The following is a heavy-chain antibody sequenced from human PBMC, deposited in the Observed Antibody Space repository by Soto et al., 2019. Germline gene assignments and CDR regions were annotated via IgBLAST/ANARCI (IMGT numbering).Heavy chain of an antibody. CDR2: IYPGDSDT. J-gene: IGHJ4*02. D-gene: IGHD1-26*01. V-gene: IGHV5-51*01. Sequence: GESLKISCKGSGYSFASHLVAWVRQMPEKGLEWIGTIYPGDSDTKYSSAFRGHVTISADTSVSTAYLQCRSLEATDSAIYYCARYSGSAWHYLGFGGEGTLVNVS. CDR3: ARYSGSAWHYLGF. CDR1: GYSFASHL.